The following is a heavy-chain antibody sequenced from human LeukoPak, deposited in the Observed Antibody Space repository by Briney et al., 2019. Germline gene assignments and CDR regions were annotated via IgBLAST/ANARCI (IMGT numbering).Heavy chain of an antibody. CDR2: ISGSGGST. V-gene: IGHV3-23*01. D-gene: IGHD3-22*01. Sequence: GGSLRLSCAASGFTFSSYAMSWVRRAPGKGLEWVSAISGSGGSTYYADSVKGRFTISRDNSKNTLYLQMNSLRAEDTAVYYCAKTFYYYDSSGYYYFDYWGQGTLVTVSS. CDR3: AKTFYYYDSSGYYYFDY. J-gene: IGHJ4*02. CDR1: GFTFSSYA.